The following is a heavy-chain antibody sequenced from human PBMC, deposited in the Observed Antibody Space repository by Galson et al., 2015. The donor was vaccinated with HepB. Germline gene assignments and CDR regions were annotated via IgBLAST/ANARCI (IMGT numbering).Heavy chain of an antibody. J-gene: IGHJ6*02. CDR1: GFTFSIYS. D-gene: IGHD6-19*01. CDR3: ARLNSGWYVGV. V-gene: IGHV3-48*04. Sequence: SLRLSCAASGFTFSIYSMNWVRQAPGKGLEWVSYISRSSSTIYYADSVRGRFTISRDDAKNSLYLQMNSLRAEDTAVYYCARLNSGWYVGVWGQGTTVTVSS. CDR2: ISRSSSTI.